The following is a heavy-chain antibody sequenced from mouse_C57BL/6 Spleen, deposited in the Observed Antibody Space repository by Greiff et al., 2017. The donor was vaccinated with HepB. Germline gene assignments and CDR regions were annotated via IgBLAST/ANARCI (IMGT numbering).Heavy chain of an antibody. D-gene: IGHD2-5*01. Sequence: QVQLKQSGPELVKPGASVKISCKASGYAFSSSWMNWVKQRPGKGLEWIGRIYPGDGDTNYNGKFKGKATLTADKSSSTAYMQLSSLTSEDSAVYFCATGYSNYVGETYYFDYWGQGTTLTVSS. CDR3: ATGYSNYVGETYYFDY. V-gene: IGHV1-82*01. CDR1: GYAFSSSW. CDR2: IYPGDGDT. J-gene: IGHJ2*01.